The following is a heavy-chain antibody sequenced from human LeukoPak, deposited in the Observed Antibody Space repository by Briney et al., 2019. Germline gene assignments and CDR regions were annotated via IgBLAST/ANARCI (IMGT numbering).Heavy chain of an antibody. J-gene: IGHJ4*02. CDR1: GFTFSSYE. CDR3: ATALALRVDY. D-gene: IGHD3-16*01. CDR2: ISSSGSTI. V-gene: IGHV3-48*03. Sequence: GGSLRLSCAASGFTFSSYEMNWVRQAPGKGLEWVSYISSSGSTIYYADSVKGRFTISRDNAKNSLYLQMNSLRAEDTAVYYCATALALRVDYWGQGTLVTVSS.